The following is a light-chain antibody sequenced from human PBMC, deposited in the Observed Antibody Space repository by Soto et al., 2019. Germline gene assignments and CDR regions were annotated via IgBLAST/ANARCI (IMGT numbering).Light chain of an antibody. V-gene: IGKV3-20*01. Sequence: EIVLTQSPGTLSLSPGERATLSCRASQSLNARYLAWYQVNPAQAPRLLFYGPSSRAPGIPDRFIGSGSGTDFTLTSTGLEPEDFAVYYCQHYGNSPYTFGQGTRVDIK. CDR2: GPS. J-gene: IGKJ2*01. CDR1: QSLNARY. CDR3: QHYGNSPYT.